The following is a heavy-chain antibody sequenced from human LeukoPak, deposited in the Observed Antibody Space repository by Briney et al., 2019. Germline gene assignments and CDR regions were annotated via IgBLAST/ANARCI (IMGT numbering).Heavy chain of an antibody. CDR3: ARDTLNGPFVISLDY. CDR2: ISSDGHVE. CDR1: GFSFSSYE. J-gene: IGHJ4*02. Sequence: GGSLRXSCAASGFSFSSYEMNWVRQAPGKGLEWVSHISSDGHVETYVDSVRGRFTMSRDNAKNFLFLQMNGLRAEDTAVYYCARDTLNGPFVISLDYWGQGALVTVSS. D-gene: IGHD3-9*01. V-gene: IGHV3-48*03.